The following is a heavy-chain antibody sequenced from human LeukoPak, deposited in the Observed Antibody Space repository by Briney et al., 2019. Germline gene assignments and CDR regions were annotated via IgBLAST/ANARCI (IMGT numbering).Heavy chain of an antibody. Sequence: ASVKVSCKTSGDTFSDYTVNWVRQGPGQGLEWMGRIIPILGIATYAQKFQDRVTIIADRSTSTAYMELSSLRSEDTAVYYCARGRYYGSGSKNWFDSWGQGTPVTVSS. D-gene: IGHD3-10*01. CDR2: IIPILGIA. V-gene: IGHV1-69*02. CDR3: ARGRYYGSGSKNWFDS. J-gene: IGHJ5*01. CDR1: GDTFSDYT.